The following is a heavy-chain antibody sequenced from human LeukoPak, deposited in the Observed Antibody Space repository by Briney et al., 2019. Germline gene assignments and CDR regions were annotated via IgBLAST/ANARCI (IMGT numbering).Heavy chain of an antibody. CDR2: IIPIFGSA. V-gene: IGHV1-69*13. J-gene: IGHJ3*02. CDR1: GGTFSRYA. CDR3: AGPDYYDSSGSDAFDI. Sequence: SVKVACKASGGTFSRYAISWVRKAPGQGLEWMGGIIPIFGSANYAQKFQGRVTITADESTSTAYMELSSLRSEDTAVYYCAGPDYYDSSGSDAFDIWGQGTMVTVSS. D-gene: IGHD3-22*01.